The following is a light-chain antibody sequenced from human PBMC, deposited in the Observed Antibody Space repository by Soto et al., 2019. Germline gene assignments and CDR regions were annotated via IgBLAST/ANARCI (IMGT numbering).Light chain of an antibody. J-gene: IGKJ2*01. CDR3: QQYGSSSYT. V-gene: IGKV3-20*01. Sequence: EIVLTQSPGTLSLSPGERATLSCRASQSVSSSYLAWYQQNPGQAPRLLIYDASSRATGIPDRFSGSGSGTDFTLTISRLEPEDFAVYYCQQYGSSSYTFGQGTKLESK. CDR1: QSVSSSY. CDR2: DAS.